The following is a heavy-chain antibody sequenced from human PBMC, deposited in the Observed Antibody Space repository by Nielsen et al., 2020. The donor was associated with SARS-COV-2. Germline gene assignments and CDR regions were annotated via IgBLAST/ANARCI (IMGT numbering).Heavy chain of an antibody. CDR3: ARDFPGGRENYYFDY. Sequence: SETLSLTCTVSGGSISSGDHYWSWIRQPPGKGLEWIGYIYYSGSTYYNPSLKSRVTISVDMSKNQFSLKLSSVTAADTAVYYCARDFPGGRENYYFDYWGQGTLVTVSS. CDR1: GGSISSGDHY. J-gene: IGHJ4*02. D-gene: IGHD1-26*01. V-gene: IGHV4-30-4*02. CDR2: IYYSGST.